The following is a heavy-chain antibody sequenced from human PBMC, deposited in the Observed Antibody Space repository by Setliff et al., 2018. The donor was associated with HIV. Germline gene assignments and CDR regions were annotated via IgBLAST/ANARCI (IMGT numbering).Heavy chain of an antibody. D-gene: IGHD3-22*01. V-gene: IGHV3-74*01. J-gene: IGHJ3*02. CDR2: IQSDGSST. CDR3: AKTPINPSDTSGHKTGDNALDI. CDR1: GFTFSTYW. Sequence: GGSLRLSCAASGFTFSTYWMHWVRQAPGKGLVWVSHIQSDGSSTNYADSVKGRFTISRDNAKNKVYLQMNSLRVEDTAIYYCAKTPINPSDTSGHKTGDNALDIWGQGTMVTVSS.